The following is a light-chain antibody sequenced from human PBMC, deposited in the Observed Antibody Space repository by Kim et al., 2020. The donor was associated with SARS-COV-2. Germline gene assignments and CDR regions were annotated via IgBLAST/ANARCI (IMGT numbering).Light chain of an antibody. Sequence: QSITISCTGTSDDIGYFNLVSWYQQYPYEAPNLIIYEVNKRPSGISNRFSGSKSGSTASLTISGLQAEDEADYYCCSFAGVVTADVFGTGTKVTVL. V-gene: IGLV2-23*02. CDR1: SDDIGYFNL. CDR3: CSFAGVVTADV. CDR2: EVN. J-gene: IGLJ1*01.